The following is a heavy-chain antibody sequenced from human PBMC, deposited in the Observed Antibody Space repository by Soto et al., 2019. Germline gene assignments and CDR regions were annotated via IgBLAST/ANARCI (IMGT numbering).Heavy chain of an antibody. CDR3: SRFIMVGGWFDPNYYHGMDV. D-gene: IGHD6-19*01. CDR2: ISGYNGNT. CDR1: GYTFSNYG. J-gene: IGHJ6*02. V-gene: IGHV1-18*01. Sequence: ASVKVSCKTSGYTFSNYGINWVRQAPGQGLELMGWISGYNGNTNYAQTVQGRVTMTTDTSTGTVYMELRSLKSDDTAIYYCSRFIMVGGWFDPNYYHGMDVWGQGTTVTVCS.